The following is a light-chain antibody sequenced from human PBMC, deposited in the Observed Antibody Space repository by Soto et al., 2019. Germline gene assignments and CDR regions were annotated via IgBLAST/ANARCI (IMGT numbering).Light chain of an antibody. CDR2: DTS. V-gene: IGLV7-46*01. CDR1: TGAVTSGHY. Sequence: QAVVTQEPSLIVSPGGTVTLTCGSSTGAVTSGHYPHWFQQKPDQAPRTLIYDTSIKHSWTPARFSGSLLGGKAALTLSGAQPADEGDYYLLLYYSETVVFGGGTKLTVL. J-gene: IGLJ2*01. CDR3: LLYYSETVV.